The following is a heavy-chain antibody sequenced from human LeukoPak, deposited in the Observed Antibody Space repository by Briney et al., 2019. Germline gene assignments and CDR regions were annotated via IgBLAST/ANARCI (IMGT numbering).Heavy chain of an antibody. D-gene: IGHD1-1*01. CDR3: TRDRGAYNLYDY. J-gene: IGHJ4*02. Sequence: GGSLRLSCTASGFTFGDYAMSWIRQAPGKGLEWVGFIRSKVYGETADYAASVKGRFTISRDDSKAIAYLQMNSLKTEDTAVYHCTRDRGAYNLYDYWGQGTLVTVSS. CDR1: GFTFGDYA. CDR2: IRSKVYGETA. V-gene: IGHV3-49*03.